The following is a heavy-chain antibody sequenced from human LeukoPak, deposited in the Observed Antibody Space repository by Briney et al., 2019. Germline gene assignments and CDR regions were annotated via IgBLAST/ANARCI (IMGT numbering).Heavy chain of an antibody. CDR2: ISSNGGST. J-gene: IGHJ4*02. CDR3: ARRGSYYGDSMDC. CDR1: GFIFSTYA. D-gene: IGHD1-26*01. Sequence: PGGSLRLSCAASGFIFSTYAMHWVRQAPGKGLEYVSAISSNGGSTYYANSVKGRFTISRDNSKNTLYLQIGSLRAEDMAVYYCARRGSYYGDSMDCWGQGTLVTVSS. V-gene: IGHV3-64*01.